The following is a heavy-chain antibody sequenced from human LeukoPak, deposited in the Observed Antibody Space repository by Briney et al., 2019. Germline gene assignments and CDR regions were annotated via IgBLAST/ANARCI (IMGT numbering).Heavy chain of an antibody. CDR1: GFTFSNAW. CDR3: AKDIGSYYDY. D-gene: IGHD3-10*01. Sequence: GGSLRLSCAASGFTFSNAWMSWVRQAPGKGLEWVGRIKSKTDGGTTDHAAPVKGRFTISRDDSKNTLYLQMNSLRAEDTAVYYCAKDIGSYYDYWGQGILVTVSS. V-gene: IGHV3-15*01. CDR2: IKSKTDGGTT. J-gene: IGHJ4*02.